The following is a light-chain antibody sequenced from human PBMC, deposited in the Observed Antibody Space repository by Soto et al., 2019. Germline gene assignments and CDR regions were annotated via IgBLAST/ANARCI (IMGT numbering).Light chain of an antibody. J-gene: IGKJ1*01. Sequence: DIQMTQSPSSLSASVGDRVTITCRASQSISSYLNWYQQKPGKAPKLLLYAASSLQSGVPSRFSGSGSGTDFTLTISSLQPEDFATYYCQQYNSYSPTFGQGTKVDIK. CDR1: QSISSY. CDR2: AAS. CDR3: QQYNSYSPT. V-gene: IGKV1-39*01.